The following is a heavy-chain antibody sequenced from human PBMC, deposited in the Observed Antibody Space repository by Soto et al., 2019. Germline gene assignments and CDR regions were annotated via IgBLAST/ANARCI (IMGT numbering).Heavy chain of an antibody. CDR3: ARPMTMLTNDIFDI. Sequence: PGGSLRLSCAASGFAFSSYWMHWVRQAPGKGLMWVSRLNRDGSSTNYADSVRGRFTISRDNAKNTVYLQMNSLRAEDTAVYYCARPMTMLTNDIFDIWGQGTVVTVSS. CDR1: GFAFSSYW. CDR2: LNRDGSST. J-gene: IGHJ3*02. V-gene: IGHV3-74*01. D-gene: IGHD4-17*01.